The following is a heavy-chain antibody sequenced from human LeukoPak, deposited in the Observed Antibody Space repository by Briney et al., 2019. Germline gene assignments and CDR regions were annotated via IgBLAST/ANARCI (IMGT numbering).Heavy chain of an antibody. Sequence: SETLSLTCTVSGGSISSYYWSWIRQPPGKGLEGIGDIYYSGSTNYNPSLKSRVTISVDTSKNQFSLKLSSVTAADTAVYYCARDRDRAAATHYGMDVWGQGTTVTVSS. J-gene: IGHJ6*02. CDR1: GGSISSYY. CDR3: ARDRDRAAATHYGMDV. V-gene: IGHV4-59*01. CDR2: IYYSGST. D-gene: IGHD6-13*01.